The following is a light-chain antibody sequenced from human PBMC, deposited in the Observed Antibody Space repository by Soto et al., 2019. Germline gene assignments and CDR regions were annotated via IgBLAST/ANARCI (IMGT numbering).Light chain of an antibody. V-gene: IGKV3-20*01. CDR3: QQYGSSHSLT. CDR1: QSVSSSY. J-gene: IGKJ4*01. Sequence: EIVLTQSPGTLSLSPGERATLSCRASQSVSSSYLAWSQQKPGQAPRHLIYGASSRATGIPDRFSGSGSGTDFTLTISRLEPEDLAVYYCQQYGSSHSLTFGGGTKVEIK. CDR2: GAS.